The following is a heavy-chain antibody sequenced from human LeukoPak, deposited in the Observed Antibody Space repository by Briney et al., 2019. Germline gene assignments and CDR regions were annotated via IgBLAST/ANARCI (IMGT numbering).Heavy chain of an antibody. CDR2: IYSGGNT. V-gene: IGHV3-66*02. CDR1: GFTVSSNY. Sequence: PGGSLRLSCAASGFTVSSNYMSWVRQAPGKGLEWVSVIYSGGNTYYADSVKGRFTISRDNSKNTLYLQMNSLRPEDTAVYYCARDLRLTTIFGVVSNWGQGTLVTVSS. J-gene: IGHJ4*02. D-gene: IGHD3-3*01. CDR3: ARDLRLTTIFGVVSN.